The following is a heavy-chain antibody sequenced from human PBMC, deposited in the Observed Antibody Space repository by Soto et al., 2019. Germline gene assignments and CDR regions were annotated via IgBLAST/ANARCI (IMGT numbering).Heavy chain of an antibody. D-gene: IGHD3-10*01. CDR2: IYNDGTHS. Sequence: SLRLSCASSGFIFKMYLMHWVRQSPGKGLVWISRIYNDGTHSDYADSVRGRFTISRDNVNDTLYLQMNNLRAEDSGLYYCTRGPRPISTGTGAYWGQGTQVTVSS. CDR1: GFIFKMYL. V-gene: IGHV3-74*01. J-gene: IGHJ4*02. CDR3: TRGPRPISTGTGAY.